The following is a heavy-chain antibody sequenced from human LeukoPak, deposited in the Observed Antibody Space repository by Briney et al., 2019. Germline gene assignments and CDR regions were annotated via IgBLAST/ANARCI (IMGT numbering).Heavy chain of an antibody. Sequence: GASVKVSCKASGGTFSSYAISWVRQAPGQGLEWMGGIIPIFGTANYAQKFQGRVTITADESTSTAYMELSSLRSDDTAVYYCARDPSSGLYYFDYWGQGTLVTVSS. CDR3: ARDPSSGLYYFDY. CDR2: IIPIFGTA. V-gene: IGHV1-69*01. D-gene: IGHD6-19*01. CDR1: GGTFSSYA. J-gene: IGHJ4*02.